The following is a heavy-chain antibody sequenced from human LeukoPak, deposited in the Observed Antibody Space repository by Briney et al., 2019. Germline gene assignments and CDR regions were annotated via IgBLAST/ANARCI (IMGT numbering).Heavy chain of an antibody. CDR3: AREAQQLVNWFDP. CDR1: GGSISSYY. CDR2: IYYSGST. Sequence: SETLSLTCTVSGGSISSYYWSWIRQPPGKGLEWIGYIYYSGSTNYNPSLKSRVTISVDTSKNQFSLKLSSVTAADTAVYYCAREAQQLVNWFDPWGQGTLVTVSS. V-gene: IGHV4-59*01. J-gene: IGHJ5*02. D-gene: IGHD6-13*01.